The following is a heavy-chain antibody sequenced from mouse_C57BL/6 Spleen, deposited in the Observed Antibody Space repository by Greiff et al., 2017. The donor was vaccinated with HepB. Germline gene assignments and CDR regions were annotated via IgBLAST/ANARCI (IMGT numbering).Heavy chain of an antibody. CDR3: ARRRAYYGSSFHYAMDY. Sequence: VQLQQSGPELVKPGASVKISCKASGYTFTDYYMNWVKQSHGKSLEWIGDINPNNGGTSYNQKFKGKATLTVDKSSSTAYMELRSLTSEDSAVYYCARRRAYYGSSFHYAMDYWGQGTSVTVSS. V-gene: IGHV1-26*01. CDR2: INPNNGGT. D-gene: IGHD1-1*01. J-gene: IGHJ4*01. CDR1: GYTFTDYY.